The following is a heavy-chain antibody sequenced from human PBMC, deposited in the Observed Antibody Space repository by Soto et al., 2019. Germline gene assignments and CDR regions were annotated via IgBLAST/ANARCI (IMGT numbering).Heavy chain of an antibody. J-gene: IGHJ6*03. D-gene: IGHD2-2*01. CDR3: ARGHLAVVPVASWFYYMDV. CDR1: GYTFTNYA. V-gene: IGHV1-3*01. Sequence: QVQLVQTGAEVEKPGASVKVSCKASGYTFTNYAVHWVRQAPGQRLEWLGWINAGNGNTRYSQKFQGRVTTTRHTPARTVYMELSSLRSEDTAVYYCARGHLAVVPVASWFYYMDVWGKGTTVTVSS. CDR2: INAGNGNT.